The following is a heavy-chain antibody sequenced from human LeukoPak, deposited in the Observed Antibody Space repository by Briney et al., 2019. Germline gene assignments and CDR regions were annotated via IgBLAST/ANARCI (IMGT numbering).Heavy chain of an antibody. D-gene: IGHD1-26*01. J-gene: IGHJ6*03. V-gene: IGHV4-59*01. Sequence: SETLSLTCTVSGGSISNYFWSWIRQPPGKGLEWIGYIYYSGSTNYNPSLKSRVTISVDTSKNQFSLKLSSVTAADTAVYYCASAVGFYYYMDVWGKGTTVTVPS. CDR3: ASAVGFYYYMDV. CDR1: GGSISNYF. CDR2: IYYSGST.